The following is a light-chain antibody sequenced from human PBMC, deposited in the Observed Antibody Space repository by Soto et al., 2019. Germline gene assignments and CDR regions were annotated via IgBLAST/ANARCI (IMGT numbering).Light chain of an antibody. CDR2: EVS. CDR1: SSNIGGGYD. V-gene: IGLV2-8*01. CDR3: SSYAGSNNFV. J-gene: IGLJ1*01. Sequence: QSVLTQPPSVSGAPGQRVTISCTGSSSNIGGGYDVPWYQQHPGKAPKLMIYEVSKRPSGVPDRFSGSKSGNTASLTVSGLQAEDEADYYCSSYAGSNNFVFGTGTKVTVL.